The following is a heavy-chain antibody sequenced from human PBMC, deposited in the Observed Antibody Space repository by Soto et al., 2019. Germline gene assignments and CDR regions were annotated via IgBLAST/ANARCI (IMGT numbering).Heavy chain of an antibody. CDR2: IIPIFGTA. CDR3: ARGSSYYYYYYGMDV. V-gene: IGHV1-69*13. Sequence: GASVKVSCKASGGTFSSYAISCVRQAPGQGLEWMGGIIPIFGTANYAQKFQGRVTITADESTSTAYMELSSLRSEDTAVYYCARGSSYYYYYYGMDVWGQGTTVTVS. J-gene: IGHJ6*02. D-gene: IGHD6-6*01. CDR1: GGTFSSYA.